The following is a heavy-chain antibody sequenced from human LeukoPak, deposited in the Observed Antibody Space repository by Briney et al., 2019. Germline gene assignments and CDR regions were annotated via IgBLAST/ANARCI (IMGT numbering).Heavy chain of an antibody. CDR1: GYSISSGYY. V-gene: IGHV4-38-2*02. Sequence: SETLSLTCTVSGYSISSGYYWGWIRQPPGKGLEWIGNIYPSGTTYYNPSLKTRVTISVDTSKNQLSLKLSPVTAADAAVYFCARAYSSSWYFNWFDPWGQGTLVTVSS. CDR2: IYPSGTT. CDR3: ARAYSSSWYFNWFDP. D-gene: IGHD6-13*01. J-gene: IGHJ5*02.